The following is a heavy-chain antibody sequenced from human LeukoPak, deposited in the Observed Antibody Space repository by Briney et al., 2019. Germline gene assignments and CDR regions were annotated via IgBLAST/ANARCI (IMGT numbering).Heavy chain of an antibody. CDR1: GGSIRSYY. Sequence: PSETLSLTCTVSGGSIRSYYWSWIRQPPGKGLEWIGYIYYSGSTNYNPSLKSRVTISVDTSKNQFSLKLSSVTAADTAVYYCARLGIAAAKSWFDPWGQGTLVTVSS. D-gene: IGHD6-13*01. V-gene: IGHV4-59*08. CDR3: ARLGIAAAKSWFDP. J-gene: IGHJ5*02. CDR2: IYYSGST.